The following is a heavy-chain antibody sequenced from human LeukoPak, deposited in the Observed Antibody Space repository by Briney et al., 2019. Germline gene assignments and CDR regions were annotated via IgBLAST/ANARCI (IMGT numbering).Heavy chain of an antibody. D-gene: IGHD6-13*01. CDR2: ISVSGGST. CDR1: GFTFSSYA. Sequence: QPGGSLRLSCAATGFTFSSYAMSWVRQAPGKGLEWVSSISVSGGSTYYADSVKGRFTISRDNSKDTLYLQMNRLRAEDTAIYYCAKDGAAAGRSHSSYYYYGMDVWGQGTTVTVSS. J-gene: IGHJ6*02. CDR3: AKDGAAAGRSHSSYYYYGMDV. V-gene: IGHV3-23*01.